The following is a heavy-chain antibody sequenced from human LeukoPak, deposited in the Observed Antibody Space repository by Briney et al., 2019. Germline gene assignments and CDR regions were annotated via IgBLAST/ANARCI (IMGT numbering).Heavy chain of an antibody. J-gene: IGHJ4*02. CDR1: GGSISSGGYY. V-gene: IGHV4-31*03. CDR3: ARGYSYALFDY. Sequence: SQTLSLTCTVSGGSISSGGYYWSWIRQHPGKGLAWIGYIYYSGSTYYNPSLKSRVTISVDTSKNQFSLKLSSVTAADTAVYYCARGYSYALFDYWGQGTLVTVSS. CDR2: IYYSGST. D-gene: IGHD5-18*01.